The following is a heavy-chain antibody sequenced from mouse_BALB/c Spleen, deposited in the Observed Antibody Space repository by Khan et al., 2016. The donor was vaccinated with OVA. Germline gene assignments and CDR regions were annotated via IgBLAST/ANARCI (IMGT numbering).Heavy chain of an antibody. CDR2: FSPGNGDI. CDR3: ERAYYYGNFYVMDY. Sequence: QVQLQQSDAELVKPGASVKISCKASGYTFTDHAIHWVKQKPEQGLEWIGCFSPGNGDIKYNEKFKGKATLTADKSSSTAYMQLHSLTSEDSAVYFCERAYYYGNFYVMDYWGQGTAVTVAA. D-gene: IGHD2-1*01. V-gene: IGHV1S53*02. J-gene: IGHJ4*01. CDR1: GYTFTDHA.